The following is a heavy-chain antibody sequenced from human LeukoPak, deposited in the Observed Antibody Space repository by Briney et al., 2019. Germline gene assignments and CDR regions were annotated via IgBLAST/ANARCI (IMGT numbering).Heavy chain of an antibody. V-gene: IGHV3-66*01. D-gene: IGHD3-22*01. CDR1: GFTVSSNY. J-gene: IGHJ4*02. Sequence: PGGSLRLSCAASGFTVSSNYMNWVRQAPGKGLEWVSVLYTDGTTYYADSVKGRFTISRDNSKNTLSLQMSSLRAEDTAVYYCARVSPESSGYPRGYFDYWGQGTLVTVSS. CDR3: ARVSPESSGYPRGYFDY. CDR2: LYTDGTT.